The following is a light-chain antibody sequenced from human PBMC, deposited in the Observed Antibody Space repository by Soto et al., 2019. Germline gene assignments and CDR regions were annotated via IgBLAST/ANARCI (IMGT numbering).Light chain of an antibody. CDR3: LSYTTSSTYV. V-gene: IGLV2-14*03. J-gene: IGLJ1*01. CDR2: DVS. Sequence: QSVLAQPASVSGSPGQSIASSCTGTSGDIGGYNYVSWYQQHPGRAPKLMIYDVSNRPSGVSTRFSGSKSDNTASLTISGLQPEDEGDYYCLSYTTSSTYVFGTGTKVTV. CDR1: SGDIGGYNY.